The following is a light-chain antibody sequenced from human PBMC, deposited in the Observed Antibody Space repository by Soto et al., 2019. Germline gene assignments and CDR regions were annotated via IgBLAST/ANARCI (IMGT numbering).Light chain of an antibody. J-gene: IGKJ3*01. CDR3: QQRSTWPFT. CDR2: DTS. CDR1: QSISSY. Sequence: EIVLTQSPATLSLSPGERATLSCRASQSISSYLSWYQQKTDQAPRRLIYDTSNRATGIPGRFSSSGSGTDFSLTISSLEPEDFAVYYCQQRSTWPFTFGPGTKVDIK. V-gene: IGKV3-11*01.